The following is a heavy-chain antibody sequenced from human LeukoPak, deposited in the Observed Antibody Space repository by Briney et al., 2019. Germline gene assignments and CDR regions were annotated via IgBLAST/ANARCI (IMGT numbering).Heavy chain of an antibody. CDR2: ISYDGSNK. CDR1: GFTFSSYG. V-gene: IGHV3-30*18. Sequence: GGSLRLSCAASGFTFSSYGMHWVRQAPGKGLEWVAVISYDGSNKYYADSVKGRFTISRDNSKNTLYLQMNSLRAEDTAVYYCAKETYGAFDIWGQGTMVTVSS. J-gene: IGHJ3*02. D-gene: IGHD4-17*01. CDR3: AKETYGAFDI.